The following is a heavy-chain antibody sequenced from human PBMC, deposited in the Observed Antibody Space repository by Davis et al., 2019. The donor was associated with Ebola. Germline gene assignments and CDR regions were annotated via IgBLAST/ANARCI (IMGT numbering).Heavy chain of an antibody. Sequence: PGGSLRLSCAASGFTFSSYGMHWVRQAPGKGLEWVAVISYDGSNKYYADSVKGRFTISRDNSKNTLYLQMSSLRAEDTAVYYCARDLPGGDWYFDLWGRGTLVTVSS. CDR1: GFTFSSYG. V-gene: IGHV3-30*19. CDR2: ISYDGSNK. CDR3: ARDLPGGDWYFDL. D-gene: IGHD1-14*01. J-gene: IGHJ2*01.